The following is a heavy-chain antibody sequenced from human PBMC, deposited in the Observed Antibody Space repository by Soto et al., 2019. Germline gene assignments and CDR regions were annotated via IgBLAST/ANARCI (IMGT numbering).Heavy chain of an antibody. Sequence: EGDLRLPCATSGLILRDHYMHWVRQPPGKGIEWVGRSRNKDNRYTTECDASVKGRFTVSRDESKKSLFLQMDSLKTEDTAVYYCARAVYCSGTKCCYLDNWGQRAQGTGSS. J-gene: IGHJ4*02. CDR1: GLILRDHY. V-gene: IGHV3-72*01. CDR3: ARAVYCSGTKCCYLDN. CDR2: SRNKDNRYTT. D-gene: IGHD2-15*01.